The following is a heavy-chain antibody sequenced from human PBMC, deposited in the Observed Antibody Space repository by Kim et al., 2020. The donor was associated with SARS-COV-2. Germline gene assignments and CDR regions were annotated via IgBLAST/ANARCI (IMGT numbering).Heavy chain of an antibody. CDR1: GFTFSSYA. D-gene: IGHD3-22*01. J-gene: IGHJ4*02. Sequence: GGSLRLSCAASGFTFSSYAMHWVRQAPGKGLEWVAVISYDASNKYYADSVKGRFTISRDNSKTTLYLQMNSLRAEDTAVYYCAREGDYYDSSGYSRYFDYWGQGTLVTVSS. V-gene: IGHV3-30*04. CDR2: ISYDASNK. CDR3: AREGDYYDSSGYSRYFDY.